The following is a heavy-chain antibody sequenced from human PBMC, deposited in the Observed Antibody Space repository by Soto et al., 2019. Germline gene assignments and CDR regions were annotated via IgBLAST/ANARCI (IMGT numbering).Heavy chain of an antibody. V-gene: IGHV3-30*18. CDR2: ISYDGSNK. CDR3: AKDQISTVTTINYYGMDL. Sequence: GGSLRLSCAASGFTFSSYGMHWVRQAPGKGLEWVAVISYDGSNKYYADSVKGRFTISRDNSKNTLYLQMNSLRAEDTAVYYCAKDQISTVTTINYYGMDLWRQGTTVNASS. D-gene: IGHD4-17*01. CDR1: GFTFSSYG. J-gene: IGHJ6*01.